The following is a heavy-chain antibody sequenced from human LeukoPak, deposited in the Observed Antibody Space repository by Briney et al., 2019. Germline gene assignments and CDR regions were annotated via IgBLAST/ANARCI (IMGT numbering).Heavy chain of an antibody. J-gene: IGHJ4*02. CDR3: ARAPGIGDSIGSYFDY. D-gene: IGHD3-22*01. V-gene: IGHV3-21*01. CDR1: GFTFSSYS. CDR2: ISSSSSYI. Sequence: GGSLRLSCAASGFTFSSYSMNWVRQAPGKGLEWVSSISSSSSYIYYADSVKGRFTISRDNAKNSLYLQMNSLRAEDTAVYYCARAPGIGDSIGSYFDYWGQGTLVTVSS.